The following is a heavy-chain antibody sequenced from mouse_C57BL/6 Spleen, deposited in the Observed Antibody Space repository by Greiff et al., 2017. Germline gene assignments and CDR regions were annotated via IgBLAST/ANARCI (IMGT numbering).Heavy chain of an antibody. Sequence: QVQLQQSGAELVKPGASVKLSCKASGYTFTSYWMQWVKQRPGQGLEWIGEIDPSDSYTNYNQKFKGKATLTVDTSSSTAYLQLSSLTSEDAAVDDGARGSNDGYFDVWGTGTTVTVSS. D-gene: IGHD2-12*01. CDR1: GYTFTSYW. CDR3: ARGSNDGYFDV. J-gene: IGHJ1*03. V-gene: IGHV1-50*01. CDR2: IDPSDSYT.